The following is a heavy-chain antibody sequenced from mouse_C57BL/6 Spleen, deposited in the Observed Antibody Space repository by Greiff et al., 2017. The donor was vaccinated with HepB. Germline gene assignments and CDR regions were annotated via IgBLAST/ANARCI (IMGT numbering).Heavy chain of an antibody. CDR2: IDPETGGT. J-gene: IGHJ3*01. CDR3: TRGAKDEYDGAWFAY. D-gene: IGHD2-4*01. CDR1: GYTFTDYE. Sequence: VQLQQSGAELVRPGASVTLSCKASGYTFTDYEMHWVKQTPVHGLEWIGAIDPETGGTAYNQKFKGKAILTADKSSSTAYMELRSLTSEDSAVYYCTRGAKDEYDGAWFAYWGQGTLVTVSA. V-gene: IGHV1-15*01.